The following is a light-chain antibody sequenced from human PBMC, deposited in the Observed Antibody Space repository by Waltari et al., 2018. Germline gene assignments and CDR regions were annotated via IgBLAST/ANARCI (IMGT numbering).Light chain of an antibody. CDR3: QQRSNWPPVT. CDR1: QSVDTF. J-gene: IGKJ4*01. Sequence: EIVLTQSPATLSLSPGERATLSCRASQSVDTFLAWYQQKPGQPPRLLIYDASNRATGIPARFSGSGSGTDFTLTISSLEPEDFAVYYCQQRSNWPPVTFGGGTTVEVK. CDR2: DAS. V-gene: IGKV3-11*01.